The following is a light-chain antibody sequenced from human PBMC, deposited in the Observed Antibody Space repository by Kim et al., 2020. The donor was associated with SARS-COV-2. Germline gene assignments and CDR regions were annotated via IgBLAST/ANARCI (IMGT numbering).Light chain of an antibody. Sequence: EIVVTQSPGTLSLSPGEGATLSCRTSQTTDSRFLAWYQQKSGQPPSLLIYGASRRATGIPDRFSGSGSGTDFTLTISRLEPEDFAVYFCQHYGTSYYTFGQGTQVDI. CDR3: QHYGTSYYT. CDR2: GAS. J-gene: IGKJ2*01. V-gene: IGKV3-20*01. CDR1: QTTDSRF.